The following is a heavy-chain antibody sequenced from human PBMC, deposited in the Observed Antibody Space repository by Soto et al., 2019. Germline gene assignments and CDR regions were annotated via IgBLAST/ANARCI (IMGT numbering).Heavy chain of an antibody. CDR3: AIEMATITGHDY. CDR2: ISYDGSNK. Sequence: QVQLVESGGGVVQPGRSLRLSCAASGFTFSSYGMHWVRQAPGKGLEWVAVISYDGSNKYYADSVKGRFTISRDNSKNTLYLQMNSLRAEDTAVYYWAIEMATITGHDYWGQGTLVTVSS. J-gene: IGHJ4*02. CDR1: GFTFSSYG. D-gene: IGHD5-12*01. V-gene: IGHV3-30*03.